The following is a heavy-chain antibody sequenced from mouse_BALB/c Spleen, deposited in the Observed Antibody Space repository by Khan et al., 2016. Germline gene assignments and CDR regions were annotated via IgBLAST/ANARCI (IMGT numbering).Heavy chain of an antibody. Sequence: EVQLQESGPGLVKPSQSLSLTCSVTGYSITSGYYWNWIRQFPGNKLEWMGFISYDGSNNYNPSLKNRISITRDTSKNQFFLKLNSVTAEDTATXSCARGLPPDYWGQGTTLTVSS. CDR3: ARGLPPDY. V-gene: IGHV3-6*02. D-gene: IGHD2-13*01. J-gene: IGHJ2*01. CDR2: ISYDGSN. CDR1: GYSITSGYY.